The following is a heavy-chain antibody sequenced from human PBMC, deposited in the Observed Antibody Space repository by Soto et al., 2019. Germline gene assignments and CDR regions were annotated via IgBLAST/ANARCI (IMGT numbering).Heavy chain of an antibody. V-gene: IGHV2-5*02. Sequence: QITLKESGPTVVKPTQTLTLTCSLSGFSLNTGGVGVGWIRQPPGKALEWLAVIYWDDDKSWNPSLRDRLTNNRDASDDQVVLTVTNMDPVDTGTYYCARRRGGFGGGWTTPYFDYWGQGTLVTVS. CDR2: IYWDDDK. D-gene: IGHD6-19*01. CDR1: GFSLNTGGVG. J-gene: IGHJ4*02. CDR3: ARRRGGFGGGWTTPYFDY.